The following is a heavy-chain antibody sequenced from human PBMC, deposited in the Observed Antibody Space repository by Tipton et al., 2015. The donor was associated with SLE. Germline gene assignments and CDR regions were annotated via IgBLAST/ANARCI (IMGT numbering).Heavy chain of an antibody. CDR2: ISYDGSNK. CDR1: GFTFSNYA. D-gene: IGHD3-16*02. Sequence: SLRLSCAASGFTFSNYAMHWVRQAPGKGLEWVAVISYDGSNKYYADSVKGRFTISRDNSKNTLYLQMNSLRAEDTAVYYCTTVHLGELSLTYWGQGTPVTVSS. V-gene: IGHV3-30*04. J-gene: IGHJ4*02. CDR3: TTVHLGELSLTY.